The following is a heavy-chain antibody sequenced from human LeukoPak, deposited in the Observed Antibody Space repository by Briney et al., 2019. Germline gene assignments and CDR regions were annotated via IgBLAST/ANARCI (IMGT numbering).Heavy chain of an antibody. CDR2: IYTSGST. J-gene: IGHJ3*02. Sequence: SETLSLTCTVSGGSISSGSYYWSWIRQPAGKGLEWIGRIYTSGSTNYNPSLKSRVTISVDTSKNQFSLKLSSVTAADTAVYYCARAGGLVPAAFDIWGQGTMVTVSS. CDR3: ARAGGLVPAAFDI. V-gene: IGHV4-61*02. D-gene: IGHD3/OR15-3a*01. CDR1: GGSISSGSYY.